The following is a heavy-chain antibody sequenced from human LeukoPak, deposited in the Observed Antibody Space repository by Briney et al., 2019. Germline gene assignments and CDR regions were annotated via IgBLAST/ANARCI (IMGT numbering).Heavy chain of an antibody. CDR3: ARNDQRPYGSGSYYPNNDY. V-gene: IGHV4-59*08. J-gene: IGHJ4*02. Sequence: PSETLSLTCTVSGGSISGYYWSWIRQPPGKGLEWIGYVSDIGSTNYNPSLKSRVTISLDASKNQFSLRLSSVTAADTAVYYCARNDQRPYGSGSYYPNNDYWGQGTLVTVSS. D-gene: IGHD3-10*01. CDR2: VSDIGST. CDR1: GGSISGYY.